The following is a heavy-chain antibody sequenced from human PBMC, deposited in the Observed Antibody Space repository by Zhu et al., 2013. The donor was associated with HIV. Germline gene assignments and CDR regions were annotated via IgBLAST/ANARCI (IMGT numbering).Heavy chain of an antibody. J-gene: IGHJ6*02. Sequence: QVQLVQSGAEVKKPGASVKVSCKASGYTFTSYGISWVRQAPGQGLEWMGWISAYNGNTNYAQKLQGRVTMTTDTSTSTAYMELRSLRSDDTAVYYCARGRRWFGEPKGHYYYYYGMDVWGQGTTVTVSS. CDR2: ISAYNGNT. V-gene: IGHV1-18*01. CDR3: ARGRRWFGEPKGHYYYYYGMDV. D-gene: IGHD3-10*01. CDR1: GYTFTSYG.